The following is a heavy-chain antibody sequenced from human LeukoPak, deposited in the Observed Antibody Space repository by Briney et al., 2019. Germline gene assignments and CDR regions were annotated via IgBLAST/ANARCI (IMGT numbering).Heavy chain of an antibody. Sequence: GGSLRLSCAASGFTFSSYGMHWVRQAPGKGLEWVAVIWYDGSNKYYADSVKGRFTISRDNSKNTLYLQMNSLRAEDTAVYYCGYTTYYYDSSGYSDDAFDIWGQGTVVTVSS. V-gene: IGHV3-33*01. CDR3: GYTTYYYDSSGYSDDAFDI. CDR2: IWYDGSNK. CDR1: GFTFSSYG. D-gene: IGHD3-22*01. J-gene: IGHJ3*02.